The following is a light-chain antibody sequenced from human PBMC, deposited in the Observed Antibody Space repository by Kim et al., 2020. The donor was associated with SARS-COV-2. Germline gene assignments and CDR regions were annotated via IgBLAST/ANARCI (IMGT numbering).Light chain of an antibody. CDR2: RNT. CDR3: ATWDDSLRGGV. CDR1: DSNSVNNL. V-gene: IGLV1-47*01. J-gene: IGLJ2*01. Sequence: GHTVSIPRSRSDSNSVNNLVYWYRNVPGSAPILLFFRNTERPSGVPDRFSGSKSGTSASLAISGLRSDEEADYYCATWDDSLRGGVFGGGTQLTVL.